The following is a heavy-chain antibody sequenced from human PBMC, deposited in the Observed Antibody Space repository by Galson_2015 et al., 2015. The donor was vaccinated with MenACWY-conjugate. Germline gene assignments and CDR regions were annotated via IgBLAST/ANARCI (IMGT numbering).Heavy chain of an antibody. CDR1: GYSFTNYW. Sequence: QSGAEVKKPGESLQISCKGFGYSFTNYWIGWVRQMPGKGLEWMGIIYPGDSDTRYSPSFQGQVTISADKSISTAYLQWSSLKASDTAIYYCARPASGHSSSCDYWGQGTLVTVSS. CDR2: IYPGDSDT. CDR3: ARPASGHSSSCDY. V-gene: IGHV5-51*03. D-gene: IGHD6-13*01. J-gene: IGHJ4*02.